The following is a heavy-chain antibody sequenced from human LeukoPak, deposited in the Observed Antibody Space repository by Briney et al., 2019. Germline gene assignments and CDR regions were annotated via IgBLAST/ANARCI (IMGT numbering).Heavy chain of an antibody. Sequence: SETLSLTRTVSGGPISSGSYYWSWIRQPAGKGLEWIGRIYTSGSTNYNPSLKSRVTISVDTSKNQFSLKLSSVTAADTAVYYCARDYTYYYDSSGGLDIWGQGTMVTVSS. J-gene: IGHJ3*02. V-gene: IGHV4-61*02. CDR1: GGPISSGSYY. CDR2: IYTSGST. D-gene: IGHD3-22*01. CDR3: ARDYTYYYDSSGGLDI.